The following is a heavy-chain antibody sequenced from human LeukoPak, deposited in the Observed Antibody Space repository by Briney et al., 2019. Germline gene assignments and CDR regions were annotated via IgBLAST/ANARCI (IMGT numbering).Heavy chain of an antibody. CDR3: ARETGGGWDYFDY. J-gene: IGHJ4*02. CDR2: IYYSGST. Sequence: PSETLSLTCTVSGGSISSYYWSWIRQPPGKGLEWIGYIYYSGSTNYNPSLKSQVTIPVDTSKNQFSLKLSSVTAADTAVYYCARETGGGWDYFDYWGQGTLVTVSS. D-gene: IGHD6-19*01. V-gene: IGHV4-59*01. CDR1: GGSISSYY.